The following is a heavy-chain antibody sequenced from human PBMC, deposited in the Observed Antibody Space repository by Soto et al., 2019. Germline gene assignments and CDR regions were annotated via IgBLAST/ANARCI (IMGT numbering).Heavy chain of an antibody. J-gene: IGHJ5*02. CDR1: GYTFTEYF. CDR3: ARATLIIRHITNLGEASPGVVEH. Sequence: QVQLVQSGAEVKMPGASVRVSCEASGYTFTEYFLHWVRQAPGQGLEWMGWISPESGVTNIAPNFEGRVTMTEDTAITTAYMQLRGLRYDDTAVYYCARATLIIRHITNLGEASPGVVEHWGQGTLVSVSS. V-gene: IGHV1-2*02. D-gene: IGHD3-3*01. CDR2: ISPESGVT.